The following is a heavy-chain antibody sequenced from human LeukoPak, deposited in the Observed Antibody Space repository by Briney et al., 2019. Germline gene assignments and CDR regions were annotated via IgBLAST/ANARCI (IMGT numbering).Heavy chain of an antibody. CDR2: INHSGST. CDR3: ARGRGSYYDSSGRALRY. Sequence: SETLSLTCAVYGGSFSGYYWSWIRQPPGKGLEWIGEINHSGSTNYNPALKSRVTITVDTSKTQFSLKLSSVTAADTAVYYCARGRGSYYDSSGRALRYWGQGTLVTVSS. J-gene: IGHJ4*02. D-gene: IGHD3-22*01. CDR1: GGSFSGYY. V-gene: IGHV4-34*01.